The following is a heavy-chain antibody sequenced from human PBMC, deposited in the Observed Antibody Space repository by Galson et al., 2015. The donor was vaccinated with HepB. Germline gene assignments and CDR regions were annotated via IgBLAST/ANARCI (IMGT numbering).Heavy chain of an antibody. CDR3: ARDLGFGLDY. Sequence: SLRLSCAASGFTFSSYGMYWVRQAPGKGLEWVAVIWYDGSIEYYRDSVRGRFTVSRDNSRNTLYLQMSSLRAEDTAVYYCARDLGFGLDYWGQGTQVTVFS. CDR2: IWYDGSIE. V-gene: IGHV3-33*01. D-gene: IGHD3-16*01. CDR1: GFTFSSYG. J-gene: IGHJ4*02.